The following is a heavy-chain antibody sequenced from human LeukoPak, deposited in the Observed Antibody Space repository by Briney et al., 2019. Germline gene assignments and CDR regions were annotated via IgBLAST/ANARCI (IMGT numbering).Heavy chain of an antibody. CDR1: GGSISSYY. CDR3: ARDKKSSSNFDY. Sequence: PSETLSLTCTVSGGSISSYYWSWIRQPPGKGLEWIGYIYYSGSTNYNPSLKSRVTISVDTSKNQFSLKLSSVTAADTAVYFCARDKKSSSNFDYWGQGTLVTVSS. V-gene: IGHV4-59*01. D-gene: IGHD6-6*01. CDR2: IYYSGST. J-gene: IGHJ4*02.